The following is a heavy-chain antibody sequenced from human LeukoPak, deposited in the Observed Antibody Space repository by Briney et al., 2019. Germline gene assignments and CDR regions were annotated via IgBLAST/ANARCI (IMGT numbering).Heavy chain of an antibody. V-gene: IGHV4-59*11. CDR1: GDSMSSHY. D-gene: IGHD6-13*01. CDR2: VYYTGST. Sequence: KPSETLSLTCTVSGDSMSSHYWSWIRQPPGKGLEWIGYVYYTGSTNYNPSLKSRVTISVDTSKNQFSLKLSSVTAADSAVYYCARDRPGGSSLDYWGQGTLVTVSS. CDR3: ARDRPGGSSLDY. J-gene: IGHJ4*02.